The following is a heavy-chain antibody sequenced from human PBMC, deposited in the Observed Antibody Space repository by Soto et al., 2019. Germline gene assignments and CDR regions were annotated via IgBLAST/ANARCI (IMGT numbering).Heavy chain of an antibody. CDR3: ARLIGNSWLDS. CDR2: TYYRSKWYN. CDR1: GDSVSTNSAT. J-gene: IGHJ5*01. Sequence: SQTLSLTCAISGDSVSTNSATWDWLRQSPSRGLEWLGRTYYRSKWYNDYAVSAKGRITINPDTSNNQLSLQLNSVTPDDTAVYYCARLIGNSWLDSWGQGTLVTVSS. D-gene: IGHD2-8*01. V-gene: IGHV6-1*01.